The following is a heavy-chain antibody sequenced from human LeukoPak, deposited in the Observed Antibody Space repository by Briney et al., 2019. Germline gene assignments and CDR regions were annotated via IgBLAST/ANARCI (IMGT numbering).Heavy chain of an antibody. CDR1: GVSISSSSYY. D-gene: IGHD2-8*01. CDR3: ARPRSRVSWFDP. V-gene: IGHV4-39*01. CDR2: IYYSGST. J-gene: IGHJ5*02. Sequence: SETLSLTCTVSGVSISSSSYYWGWIRQPPGKGLEWIGSIYYSGSTYYNPSLKSRVTISVDTSKNQFSLKLSSVTAADTAVYYCARPRSRVSWFDPWGQGTLVTVSS.